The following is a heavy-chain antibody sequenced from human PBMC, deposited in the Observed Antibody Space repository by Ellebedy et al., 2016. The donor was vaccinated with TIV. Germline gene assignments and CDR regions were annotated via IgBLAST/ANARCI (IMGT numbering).Heavy chain of an antibody. V-gene: IGHV4-39*01. Sequence: MPSETLSLTCTVSGGSISSSNYYWGWIRQPPGKGLEWIGSIYYSGSTYYNPSLKSRVTISVDTSKNQFSLKLSSVTAADTAVYYCARHEMGGDRDAFDIWGQGTMVTVSS. CDR3: ARHEMGGDRDAFDI. CDR1: GGSISSSNYY. CDR2: IYYSGST. J-gene: IGHJ3*02. D-gene: IGHD5-24*01.